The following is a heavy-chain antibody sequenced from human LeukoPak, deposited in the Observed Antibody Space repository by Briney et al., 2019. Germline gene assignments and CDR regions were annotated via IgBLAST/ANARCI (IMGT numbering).Heavy chain of an antibody. D-gene: IGHD3-16*02. Sequence: GGSLRLSCAASGFTFSSYGMHWVRQAPGKGLEWVAVISYDGSNKYYADSVKGRFTISRDNSKNTLYLQMNSLRAEDTAVYYCAKVRHRLPYGMDVWGQGTTVTVSS. CDR1: GFTFSSYG. V-gene: IGHV3-30*18. CDR2: ISYDGSNK. CDR3: AKVRHRLPYGMDV. J-gene: IGHJ6*02.